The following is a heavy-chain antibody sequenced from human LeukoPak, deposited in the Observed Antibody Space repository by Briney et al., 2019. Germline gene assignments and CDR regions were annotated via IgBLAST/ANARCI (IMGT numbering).Heavy chain of an antibody. CDR2: IYPGDSDT. CDR1: GYSFTSYW. J-gene: IGHJ3*02. D-gene: IGHD2-2*01. CDR3: ARTKYQLQLTPDAFDI. Sequence: GESLKISCKGSGYSFTSYWIGWVRQMPGKGLEWMGIIYPGDSDTRYSPSFQGQVTISADKSISTAYLQWSSLKASDTAMYYCARTKYQLQLTPDAFDIWGQGTMVTVSS. V-gene: IGHV5-51*01.